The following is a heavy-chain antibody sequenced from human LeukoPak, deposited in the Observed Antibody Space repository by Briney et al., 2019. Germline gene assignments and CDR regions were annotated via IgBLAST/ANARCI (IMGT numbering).Heavy chain of an antibody. V-gene: IGHV4-59*01. CDR2: IYYSGST. CDR1: GGSISSYY. CDR3: ASPSMVRGVILRLFDY. J-gene: IGHJ4*02. D-gene: IGHD3-10*01. Sequence: SETLSLTCTVSGGSISSYYWSWIRQPPGKGLEWIGYIYYSGSTNYNPSLKSRVTISVDTSKNQFSLKLSSVTAADTAVYYCASPSMVRGVILRLFDYWGQGTLVTVSS.